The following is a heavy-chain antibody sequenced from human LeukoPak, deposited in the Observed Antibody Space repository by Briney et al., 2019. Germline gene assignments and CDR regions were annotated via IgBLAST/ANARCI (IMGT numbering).Heavy chain of an antibody. CDR2: IYTSGTI. CDR3: ARDATMMGNYFNY. J-gene: IGHJ4*02. CDR1: GGSISSYY. V-gene: IGHV4-4*07. D-gene: IGHD5-12*01. Sequence: SETLSLTCTVSGGSISSYYWSWIRQPAGTALEWIGRIYTSGTITYNPSLKSRVTMSVDTSKNQFSLKLSSVTAADTAVYYCARDATMMGNYFNYWGQGTLVTVSS.